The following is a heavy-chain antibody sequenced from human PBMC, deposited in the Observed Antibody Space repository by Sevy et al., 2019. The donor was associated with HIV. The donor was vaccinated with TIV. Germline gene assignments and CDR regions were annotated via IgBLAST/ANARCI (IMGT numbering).Heavy chain of an antibody. V-gene: IGHV4-34*01. CDR3: ARGSVDFWSGAYLFDY. CDR1: GGSFSGYY. CDR2: INHSGST. D-gene: IGHD3-3*01. J-gene: IGHJ4*02. Sequence: SETLSLTCALYGGSFSGYYWSWIRQPPGKGLEWIGEINHSGSTNYNPSLKSRVTISVDTSKNQFSLKLSSVTAADTAVYYCARGSVDFWSGAYLFDYWGQGTLVTVSS.